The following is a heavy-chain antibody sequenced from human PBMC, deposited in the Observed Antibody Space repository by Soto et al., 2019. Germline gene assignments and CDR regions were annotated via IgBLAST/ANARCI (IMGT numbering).Heavy chain of an antibody. CDR3: TTVAARLYYYDIDV. CDR1: GFTFSSYG. Sequence: QVQLVESGGGVVQPRRSLRLSCAASGFTFSSYGMHWVRQAPGKGLEWVAVISYDGSNKHYAESVKGRFTISRDSSKNTLDLQMNSLRAEDTAVYYCTTVAARLYYYDIDVWGQGTTVTVSS. J-gene: IGHJ6*02. V-gene: IGHV3-30*03. CDR2: ISYDGSNK. D-gene: IGHD6-6*01.